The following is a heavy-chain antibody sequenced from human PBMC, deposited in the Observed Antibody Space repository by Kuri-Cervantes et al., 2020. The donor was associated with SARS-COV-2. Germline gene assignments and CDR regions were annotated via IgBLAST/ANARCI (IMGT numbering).Heavy chain of an antibody. CDR2: ISSSSSYI. Sequence: GESLKIPCAAFGFTFSSYNKNRVRQAPGKGLEWVSSISSSSSYIIYADAVKGRLSISRDNAKNSLYLPKNSLRAEDTAVYYCARGGLGGQLVDGMDVWGQGTPVTVSS. J-gene: IGHJ6*02. CDR3: ARGGLGGQLVDGMDV. CDR1: GFTFSSYN. V-gene: IGHV3-21*01. D-gene: IGHD6-6*01.